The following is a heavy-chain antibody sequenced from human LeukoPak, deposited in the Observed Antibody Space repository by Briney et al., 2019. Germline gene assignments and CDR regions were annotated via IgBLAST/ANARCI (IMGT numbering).Heavy chain of an antibody. CDR1: GFTFSSYA. V-gene: IGHV3-23*01. Sequence: PGGSLRLSCAASGFTFSSYAMSWVRQAPGKGLEWVSAISGSGGSTYYAGSVKGRFTISRDNSKNTLYLQMNSLRAEDTAVYYCAKDQPHDSSGYYYSLPSYWGQGTLVTVSS. CDR2: ISGSGGST. D-gene: IGHD3-22*01. J-gene: IGHJ4*02. CDR3: AKDQPHDSSGYYYSLPSY.